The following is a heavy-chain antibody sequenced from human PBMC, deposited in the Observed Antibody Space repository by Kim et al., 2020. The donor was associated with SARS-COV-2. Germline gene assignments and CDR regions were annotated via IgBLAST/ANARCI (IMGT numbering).Heavy chain of an antibody. J-gene: IGHJ4*02. Sequence: SETLSLTCTVSGGSINSGGYYWSWIRQHPGKGLEWIGYIYYSGSTYYNPSLKSRVTISVVTSKNQFSLKLNSVTAADTAVYYCASYGSGSVYRGADSWGQGTLVTVSS. CDR3: ASYGSGSVYRGADS. CDR2: IYYSGST. CDR1: GGSINSGGYY. V-gene: IGHV4-31*03. D-gene: IGHD3-10*01.